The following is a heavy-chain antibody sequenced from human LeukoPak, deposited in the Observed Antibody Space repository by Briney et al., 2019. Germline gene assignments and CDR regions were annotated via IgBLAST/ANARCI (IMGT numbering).Heavy chain of an antibody. CDR1: GGTFSSYA. Sequence: SVKVSCKASGGTFSSYAISWVRQAPGQGLEWMGGIIPIFGTANYAQKFQGRVTITADESTSTAYMELSSLRSEDTAVYYCALYYYDSSGYFDYWGQGTLVTVSS. CDR2: IIPIFGTA. D-gene: IGHD3-22*01. V-gene: IGHV1-69*13. CDR3: ALYYYDSSGYFDY. J-gene: IGHJ4*02.